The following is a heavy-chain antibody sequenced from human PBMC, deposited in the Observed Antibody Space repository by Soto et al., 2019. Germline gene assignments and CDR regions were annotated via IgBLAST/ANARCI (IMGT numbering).Heavy chain of an antibody. CDR1: GFTFSSYG. J-gene: IGHJ4*02. V-gene: IGHV3-30*18. Sequence: QVQLVESGGGVVQPGRSLRLSCAASGFTFSSYGMHWVRQAPGKGLEWVAVISYDGSNKYYADSVKGRFTISRDNSKNPLYLQMNSLRAEDTAVYYCAKDRSGSYSYFDYWGQGTLVTVSS. CDR3: AKDRSGSYSYFDY. D-gene: IGHD1-26*01. CDR2: ISYDGSNK.